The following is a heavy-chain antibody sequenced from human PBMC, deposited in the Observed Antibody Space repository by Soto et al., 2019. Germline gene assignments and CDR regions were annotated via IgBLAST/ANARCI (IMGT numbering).Heavy chain of an antibody. D-gene: IGHD1-1*01. CDR3: VRGPYNYNSRYFDY. Sequence: SETLSLTCTVSGGSISSGGYYWSWIRQHPGKGLEWIGYIYYSGITNYNPSVESRVSMSVDTSKNQFSLRLYSVTAADTAVYYCVRGPYNYNSRYFDYWGQGTLVTVSS. CDR1: GGSISSGGYY. V-gene: IGHV4-31*03. CDR2: IYYSGIT. J-gene: IGHJ4*02.